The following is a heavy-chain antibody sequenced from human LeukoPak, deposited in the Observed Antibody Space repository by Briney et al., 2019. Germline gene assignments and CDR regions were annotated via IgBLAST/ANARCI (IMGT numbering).Heavy chain of an antibody. D-gene: IGHD6-13*01. CDR3: AKGLIAAADY. CDR2: ISASGVST. V-gene: IGHV3-23*01. J-gene: IGHJ4*02. Sequence: GGSLSLSCAASGFTFSSYAMSWVRQAPGKGLEWVSGISASGVSTYYADSVKGRFTVSGDNSKNTLYLQMNSLRAEDTAIYFCAKGLIAAADYWGQGTLVTVSS. CDR1: GFTFSSYA.